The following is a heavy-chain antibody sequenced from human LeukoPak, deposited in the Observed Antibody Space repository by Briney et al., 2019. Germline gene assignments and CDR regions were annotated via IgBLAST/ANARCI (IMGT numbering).Heavy chain of an antibody. D-gene: IGHD1-14*01. J-gene: IGHJ3*02. CDR3: ARRSDRKDGWAFDI. V-gene: IGHV4-38-2*01. Sequence: SETLSLTCAVSGYSISSGYYWDWIRQPPGKGLEWIGSIYHSGSTYYNPSLKSRVTISVDTSKNQLSLKLSSVTAADTAVYYCARRSDRKDGWAFDIWGQGTMVTVSS. CDR1: GYSISSGYY. CDR2: IYHSGST.